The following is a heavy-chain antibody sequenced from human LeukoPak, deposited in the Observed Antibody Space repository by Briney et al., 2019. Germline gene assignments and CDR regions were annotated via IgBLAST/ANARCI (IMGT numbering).Heavy chain of an antibody. D-gene: IGHD1-7*01. V-gene: IGHV3-23*01. J-gene: IGHJ4*02. CDR3: AKPRLQLELRLLFDY. CDR1: GFTFSSYA. Sequence: QPGGSLRLSCAASGFTFSSYAMSWVRQAPGKGLEWVSAISGGGSSIHYADSVKGRFTISRDNSKNTLYLQMNSLRAEDTAVYYCAKPRLQLELRLLFDYWGQGTLVTFSS. CDR2: ISGGGSSI.